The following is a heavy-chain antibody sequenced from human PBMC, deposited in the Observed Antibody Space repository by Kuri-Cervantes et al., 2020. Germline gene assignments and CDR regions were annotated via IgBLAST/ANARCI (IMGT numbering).Heavy chain of an antibody. CDR2: INHSGST. J-gene: IGHJ5*02. CDR1: GGSFSGYY. V-gene: IGHV4-34*01. Sequence: SETLSLTCAVYGGSFSGYYWSWIRQPPGKGLEWIGEINHSGSTNYNPSLKSRVTISVDTSKNQFSLKLSSVTAADTAVYYCARAYSSSSYDWLDPWGQGTLVTVS. D-gene: IGHD6-6*01. CDR3: ARAYSSSSYDWLDP.